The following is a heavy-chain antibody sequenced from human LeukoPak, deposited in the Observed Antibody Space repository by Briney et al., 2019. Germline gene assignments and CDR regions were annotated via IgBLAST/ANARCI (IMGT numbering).Heavy chain of an antibody. J-gene: IGHJ4*02. CDR3: ARTPSEMVADY. CDR2: TIHSGSA. D-gene: IGHD5-24*01. CDR1: GGSFSGYY. Sequence: SETLSLTCAVYGGSFSGYYWSWIRQPPGKGLEWIGETIHSGSAKYNPSLKSRVTISVDTSKNQFSLKLSSVTAADTAVYYCARTPSEMVADYWGQGTLVTVSS. V-gene: IGHV4-34*12.